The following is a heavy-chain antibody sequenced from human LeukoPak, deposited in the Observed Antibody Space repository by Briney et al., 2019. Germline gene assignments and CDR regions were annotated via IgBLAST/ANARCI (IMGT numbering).Heavy chain of an antibody. J-gene: IGHJ4*02. Sequence: GGALRLSCAAPGFMFHDYAIHWVRQAPGKGLEWVSLISGDGGSTFYADSVKGRFTISRDNSKNSLYLQMNSLRGDDTALYYCARESESSGWYDYWGQGTLVTVSS. D-gene: IGHD6-19*01. V-gene: IGHV3-43*02. CDR1: GFMFHDYA. CDR3: ARESESSGWYDY. CDR2: ISGDGGST.